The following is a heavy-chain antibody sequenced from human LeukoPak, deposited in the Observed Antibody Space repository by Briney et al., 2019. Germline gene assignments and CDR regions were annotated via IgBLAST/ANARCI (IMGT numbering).Heavy chain of an antibody. V-gene: IGHV4-4*02. CDR1: GGSISSSNW. CDR3: ARTTTVTTESFDY. D-gene: IGHD4-17*01. J-gene: IGHJ4*02. CDR2: IYHSGST. Sequence: PSETLSLTCAVSGGSISSSNWWSWVRQPPGKGLEWIGEIYHSGSTNYNPSLKSRVTISVDKSKNQFSLKLSSVTAADMAVYYCARTTTVTTESFDYWGQGTLVTVSS.